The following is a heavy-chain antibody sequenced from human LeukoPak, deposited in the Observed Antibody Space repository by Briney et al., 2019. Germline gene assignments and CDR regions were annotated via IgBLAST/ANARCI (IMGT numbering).Heavy chain of an antibody. V-gene: IGHV3-74*01. CDR3: ARVLSGSWDWFDP. Sequence: GGSLRLSCAASGFTFTNYWMSWVRQAPGKGLVWVSRINTDGSRITYADSVKGRFTISRDNAMNTVYLQMNSLRAEDTAVYYCARVLSGSWDWFDPWGQGTLVTVSS. J-gene: IGHJ5*02. CDR2: INTDGSRI. CDR1: GFTFTNYW. D-gene: IGHD3-22*01.